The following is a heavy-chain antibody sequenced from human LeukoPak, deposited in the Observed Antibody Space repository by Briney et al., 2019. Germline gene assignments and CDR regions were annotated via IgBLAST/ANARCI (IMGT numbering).Heavy chain of an antibody. CDR2: ISWNSGSI. CDR3: AKDFLFDYYDSSGYFDY. CDR1: GFTFDDYA. D-gene: IGHD3-22*01. J-gene: IGHJ4*02. V-gene: IGHV3-9*01. Sequence: GGSLRPSCAASGFTFDDYAMHWVRQAPGKGLEWVSGISWNSGSIGYADSVKGRFTISRDNAKNSLYLQMNSLRAEDTALYYCAKDFLFDYYDSSGYFDYWGQGTLVTVSS.